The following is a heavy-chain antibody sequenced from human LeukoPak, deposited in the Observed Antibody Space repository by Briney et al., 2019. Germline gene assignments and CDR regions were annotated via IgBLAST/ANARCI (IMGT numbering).Heavy chain of an antibody. V-gene: IGHV4-39*07. CDR3: ARAVYGSGSYYSAFDI. D-gene: IGHD3-10*01. CDR2: IYYSGSA. Sequence: SQTLSLTCTVSGGSISSGGYYWSWIRQPPGKGLEYIGNIYYSGSAYYNPSLKGRVTISVDTSKNQFSLSVNSVTAADTAVYYCARAVYGSGSYYSAFDIWGQGTMVTASS. J-gene: IGHJ3*02. CDR1: GGSISSGGYY.